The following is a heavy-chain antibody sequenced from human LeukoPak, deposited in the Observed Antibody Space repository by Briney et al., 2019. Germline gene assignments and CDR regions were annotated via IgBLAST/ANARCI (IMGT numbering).Heavy chain of an antibody. D-gene: IGHD2-2*01. J-gene: IGHJ1*01. CDR3: VHNPGDTLGYCDSTSCLGYFQH. CDR2: IYWNDDE. V-gene: IGHV2-5*01. CDR1: GFSLSTSGVG. Sequence: SGPTLVNPTQTLTLTCTFSGFSLSTSGVGVGWIRQPPGEALEWLALIYWNDDERYSPSLKSRLTITKDTSKNQVVLTMANMDPVDTATYYCVHNPGDTLGYCDSTSCLGYFQHWGQGTLVTVSS.